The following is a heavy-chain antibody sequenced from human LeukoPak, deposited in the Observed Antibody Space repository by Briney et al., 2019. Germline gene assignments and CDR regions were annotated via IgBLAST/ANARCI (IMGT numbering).Heavy chain of an antibody. CDR1: GFTFSSYS. CDR2: ISSSSSYI. Sequence: GGSLRLSCAASGFTFSSYSMNWVRQAPGKGLEWVSSISSSSSYIYYADSVKGRFTISRDNAKNSLYLQMNGLRAEDTAVYYCARDYCSGGSCLDYWGQGTLVTVSS. J-gene: IGHJ4*02. D-gene: IGHD2-15*01. V-gene: IGHV3-21*01. CDR3: ARDYCSGGSCLDY.